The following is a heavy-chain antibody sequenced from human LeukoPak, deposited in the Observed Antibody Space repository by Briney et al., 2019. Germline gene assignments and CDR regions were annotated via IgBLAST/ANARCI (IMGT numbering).Heavy chain of an antibody. Sequence: GGSLRLSCAASAFTFGSFGMSWVRQAPGKGLEWDSAISDTGGSTFYADSVKGRFTISRDNSKNTLYLQMNSLRAEDTAIYYCAKGRIQSYMAPEYWGQGTLVTVSS. V-gene: IGHV3-23*01. CDR3: AKGRIQSYMAPEY. CDR1: AFTFGSFG. CDR2: ISDTGGST. D-gene: IGHD4-11*01. J-gene: IGHJ4*02.